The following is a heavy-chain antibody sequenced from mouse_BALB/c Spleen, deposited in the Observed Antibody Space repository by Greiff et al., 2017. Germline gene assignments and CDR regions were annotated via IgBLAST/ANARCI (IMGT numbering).Heavy chain of an antibody. CDR1: GDSITSGY. J-gene: IGHJ3*01. D-gene: IGHD2-10*01. CDR3: ARGPYYGNYAWFAY. CDR2: ISYSGST. Sequence: EVKLQESGPSLVKPSQTLSLTCSVTGDSITSGYWNWIRKFPGNKLEYMGYISYSGSTYYNPSLKSRISITRDTSKNQYYLQLNSVTTEDTATYYCARGPYYGNYAWFAYWGQGTLVTVSA. V-gene: IGHV3-8*02.